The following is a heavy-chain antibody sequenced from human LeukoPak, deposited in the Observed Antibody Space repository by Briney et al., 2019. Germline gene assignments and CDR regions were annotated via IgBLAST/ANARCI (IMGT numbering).Heavy chain of an antibody. J-gene: IGHJ4*02. CDR1: GGSISSSSYY. D-gene: IGHD3-3*01. CDR3: ARQPRLSQFWSGSNFDY. V-gene: IGHV4-39*01. Sequence: SETLSLTCTVSGGSISSSSYYWGWIRQPPGKGLEWIGSIYYSGSIYYNPSLKSRVTISVDTSNNHFSLKLSSVTAADTAVYYCARQPRLSQFWSGSNFDYWGQGTLVTVSS. CDR2: IYYSGSI.